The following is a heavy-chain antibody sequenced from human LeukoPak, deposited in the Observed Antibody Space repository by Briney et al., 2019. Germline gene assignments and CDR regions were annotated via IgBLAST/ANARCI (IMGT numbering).Heavy chain of an antibody. CDR2: INPYSGGT. CDR3: AVADRLHGGPYLTGP. V-gene: IGHV1-2*02. D-gene: IGHD3-16*01. Sequence: ASVKVSCKTSGYSFTDYYMHWVRPAPGQGLAWMGWINPYSGGTSSAQKFQGRVTMTRDTSISTVYMQASWLTSDDTGIYYCAVADRLHGGPYLTGPWGQGTLVTVSS. J-gene: IGHJ5*02. CDR1: GYSFTDYY.